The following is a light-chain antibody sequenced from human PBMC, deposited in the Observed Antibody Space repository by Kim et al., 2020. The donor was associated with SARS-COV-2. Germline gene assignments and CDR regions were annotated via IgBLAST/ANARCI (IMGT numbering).Light chain of an antibody. J-gene: IGKJ1*01. Sequence: DSVGDRVTITCRASQGISSYLAWYQQKPGKAPKLLIYAASTLESGVPSRFSGSGSGTDFTLTISSLQPEDFATYYCQQLNSYRTFGQGTKVEIK. CDR1: QGISSY. CDR2: AAS. CDR3: QQLNSYRT. V-gene: IGKV1-9*01.